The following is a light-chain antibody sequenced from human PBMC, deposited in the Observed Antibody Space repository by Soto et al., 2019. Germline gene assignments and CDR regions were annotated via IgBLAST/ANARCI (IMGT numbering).Light chain of an antibody. CDR1: QSLVYSDGNTY. J-gene: IGKJ1*01. Sequence: DVVMTQSPLSLPVTLGQPASISCRSSQSLVYSDGNTYLSWFHQRPGQSPRRLIYRVSNRASGVPDRFSGSGSRTDFTLKITRVEAEDVGLYYCMQGTHWPRTFGQGTKVEIQ. CDR3: MQGTHWPRT. V-gene: IGKV2-30*01. CDR2: RVS.